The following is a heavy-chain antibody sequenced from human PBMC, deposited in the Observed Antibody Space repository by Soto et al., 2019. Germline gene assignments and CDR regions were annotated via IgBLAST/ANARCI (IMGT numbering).Heavy chain of an antibody. CDR1: GGSISSFYYY. J-gene: IGHJ4*02. V-gene: IGHV4-30-4*01. CDR2: IYYSGST. D-gene: IGHD3-22*01. Sequence: LCLTCTVPGGSISSFYYYWSWIRQPPGKGLEWIGYIYYSGSTYYNPSLKSRVTISVDTSKNQFSLKLSSVTAADTAVYYCAIVVLCSSGHTYYYYFYYWGQRTPVPVSS. CDR3: AIVVLCSSGHTYYYYFYY.